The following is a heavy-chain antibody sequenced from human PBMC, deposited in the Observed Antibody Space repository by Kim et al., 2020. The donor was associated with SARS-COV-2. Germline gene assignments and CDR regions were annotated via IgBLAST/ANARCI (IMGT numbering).Heavy chain of an antibody. V-gene: IGHV3-30*02. CDR3: AKCSGGSCYRGAGWFDP. J-gene: IGHJ5*02. D-gene: IGHD2-15*01. Sequence: VKGRFTISRDNSKNTLYLQMNSLRAEDTAVYYCAKCSGGSCYRGAGWFDPWGQGTLVTVSS.